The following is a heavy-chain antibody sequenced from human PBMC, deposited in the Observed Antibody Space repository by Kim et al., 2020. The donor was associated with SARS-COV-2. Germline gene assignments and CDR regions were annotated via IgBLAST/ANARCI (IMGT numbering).Heavy chain of an antibody. D-gene: IGHD6-13*01. CDR2: IHAGNGNT. V-gene: IGHV1-3*01. CDR3: ARVLQHQLDY. CDR1: GYTFTSYA. Sequence: ASVKVSCKASGYTFTSYAMHWVRQAPGQRLEWMGWIHAGNGNTKYSQKFQGRVTITRDTSASTAYMELSSLRSEDTAVYYCARVLQHQLDYWGERTLGTVSS. J-gene: IGHJ4*02.